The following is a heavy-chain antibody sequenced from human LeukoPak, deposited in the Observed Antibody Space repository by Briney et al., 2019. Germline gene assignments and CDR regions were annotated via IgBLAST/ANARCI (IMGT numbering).Heavy chain of an antibody. J-gene: IGHJ4*02. D-gene: IGHD6-13*01. CDR3: ARDQSSGWYGWYHREAPAPDDY. V-gene: IGHV1-2*02. CDR1: GYTFTGYY. CDR2: INPNSGGT. Sequence: ASVKVSCKASGYTFTGYYMHWVRQAPGQGLEWMGLINPNSGGTNYAQKFQGRVTMTRDTSISTAYMELSRLRSDDTAVYYCARDQSSGWYGWYHREAPAPDDYWGQGTLVTVSS.